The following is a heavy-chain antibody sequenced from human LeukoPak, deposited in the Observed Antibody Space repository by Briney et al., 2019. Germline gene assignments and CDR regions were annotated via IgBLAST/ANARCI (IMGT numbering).Heavy chain of an antibody. V-gene: IGHV3-48*02. Sequence: SVKGRFTISRDSAKNSLYLQMNSLRDEDTAVYYCARDAARRVGIDFWGQGTLVTVSS. D-gene: IGHD2-2*01. J-gene: IGHJ4*02. CDR3: ARDAARRVGIDF.